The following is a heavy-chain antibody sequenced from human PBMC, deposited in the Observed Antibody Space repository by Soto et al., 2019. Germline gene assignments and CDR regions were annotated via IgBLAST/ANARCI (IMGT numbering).Heavy chain of an antibody. J-gene: IGHJ6*02. V-gene: IGHV3-33*01. CDR1: GFTFSSYG. CDR3: SRDRSMSYYYIMLV. D-gene: IGHD6-6*01. CDR2: IWYDGSNK. Sequence: PGESLRLSCAASGFTFSSYGMHWVRLPPGKGKEWVAVIWYDGSNKYYADSVKGRFTISRDNTKNTLYLQMNSLRAEDTAVYYYSRDRSMSYYYIMLVWVHGTPVTV.